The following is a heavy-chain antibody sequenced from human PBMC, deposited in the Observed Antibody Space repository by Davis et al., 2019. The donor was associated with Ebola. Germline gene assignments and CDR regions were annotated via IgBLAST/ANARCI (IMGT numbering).Heavy chain of an antibody. CDR3: ARDPHVTSVDTRLYGGNSGAGLDY. Sequence: ASVKVSCKASGYTFTSYYMHWVRQATGQGLEWMGWMNPNSGNTGYAQKFQGRVTMTRNTSISTAYMELSSLRSEDTAVYYCARDPHVTSVDTRLYGGNSGAGLDYWGQGTLVTVSS. J-gene: IGHJ4*02. CDR2: MNPNSGNT. V-gene: IGHV1-8*02. CDR1: GYTFTSYY. D-gene: IGHD4-23*01.